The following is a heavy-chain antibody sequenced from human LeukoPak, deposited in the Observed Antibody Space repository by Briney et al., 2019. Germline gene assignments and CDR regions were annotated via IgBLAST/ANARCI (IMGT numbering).Heavy chain of an antibody. Sequence: SETLSLTCTVSGGSISSYYWTWIRQPPGKGLEWIGYIYYSGSTNYNPSLKSRVTISVDTSKYHLSLKLSSVTAADTAVYYCARETLEGKFDPWGQGILVTVSS. CDR1: GGSISSYY. V-gene: IGHV4-59*01. D-gene: IGHD1-1*01. J-gene: IGHJ5*02. CDR2: IYYSGST. CDR3: ARETLEGKFDP.